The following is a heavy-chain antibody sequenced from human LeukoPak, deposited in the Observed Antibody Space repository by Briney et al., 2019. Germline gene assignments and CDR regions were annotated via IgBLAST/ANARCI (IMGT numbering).Heavy chain of an antibody. CDR1: GGSISSYY. D-gene: IGHD3-10*01. CDR3: ARNRYGSGGDNWFDP. CDR2: IYYSGST. J-gene: IGHJ5*02. Sequence: SETLSLTCTVSGGSISSYYWSWIRQPPGKGLEWIGYIYYSGSTNYNPSLKSRVTISVDTSKNQFSLKLSSVTAADTAVYYCARNRYGSGGDNWFDPWGQGTLVTVSS. V-gene: IGHV4-59*08.